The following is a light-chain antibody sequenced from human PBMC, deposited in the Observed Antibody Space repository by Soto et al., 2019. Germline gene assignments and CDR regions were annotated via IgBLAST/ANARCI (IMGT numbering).Light chain of an antibody. CDR1: QSISTN. V-gene: IGKV3-15*01. CDR3: QQYNNWPPWT. CDR2: GAS. J-gene: IGKJ1*01. Sequence: EIVMTQSPGTLSGSPGERATLSCRASQSISTNLAWYQQKPGQTPRLLIYGASTRATDIPARFSGSGSGTEFTLTIGSLQSEDSAVYYCQQYNNWPPWTFGHGTKVEI.